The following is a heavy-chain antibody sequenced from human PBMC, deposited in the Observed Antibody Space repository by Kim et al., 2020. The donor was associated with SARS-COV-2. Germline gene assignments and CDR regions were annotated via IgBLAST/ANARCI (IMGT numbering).Heavy chain of an antibody. CDR2: IYYSGST. J-gene: IGHJ4*02. V-gene: IGHV4-39*02. CDR3: AREGGHSSGWYVPDY. D-gene: IGHD6-19*01. CDR1: GGSISSSSYY. Sequence: SETLSLTCTVSGGSISSSSYYWGWIRQPPGKGLEWIGSIYYSGSTYYNPSLKSRVTISVDTSKNQFSLKLSSVTAADTAVYYCAREGGHSSGWYVPDYWGQGTLVTVSS.